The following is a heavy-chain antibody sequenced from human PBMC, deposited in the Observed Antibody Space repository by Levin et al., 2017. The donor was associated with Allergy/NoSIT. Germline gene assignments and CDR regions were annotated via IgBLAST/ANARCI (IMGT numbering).Heavy chain of an antibody. CDR1: GGSISSYY. CDR2: IYYSGST. CDR3: ARSGYYYDSSGYYPRDAFDI. Sequence: SETLSLTCTVSGGSISSYYWSWIRQPPGKGLEWIGYIYYSGSTNYNPSLKSRVTISVDTSKNQFSLKLSSVTAADTAVYYCARSGYYYDSSGYYPRDAFDIWGQGTMVTVSS. D-gene: IGHD3-22*01. J-gene: IGHJ3*02. V-gene: IGHV4-59*01.